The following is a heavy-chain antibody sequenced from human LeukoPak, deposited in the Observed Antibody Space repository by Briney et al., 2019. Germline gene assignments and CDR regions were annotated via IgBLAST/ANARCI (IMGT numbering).Heavy chain of an antibody. CDR3: AREPRPAAIRGYYYYMDV. V-gene: IGHV1-2*02. CDR1: GYTFTGYY. CDR2: INPNSGGT. D-gene: IGHD2-2*02. Sequence: GASVKVSCKASGYTFTGYYMHWVRQAAGQGLDGMGWINPNSGGTNYAQKFQGRVTMTRDTSISTAYMELSRLRSDDTAVYYCAREPRPAAIRGYYYYMDVWGKGTTVTVSS. J-gene: IGHJ6*03.